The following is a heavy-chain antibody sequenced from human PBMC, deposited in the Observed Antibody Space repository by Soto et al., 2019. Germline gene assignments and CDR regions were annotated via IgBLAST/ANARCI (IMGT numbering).Heavy chain of an antibody. CDR1: GFTFSSYA. J-gene: IGHJ4*02. Sequence: EVQLLESGGGLVQPGGSLRLSCAASGFTFSSYAMSWVRQAPGKGLVWVSAISGSGGSTYYADSVKGRFTISRDNSKHTLYLQMHSLRAEDTAVYYCAYSSTPFDYWGQVTLVTVSS. CDR3: AYSSTPFDY. CDR2: ISGSGGST. V-gene: IGHV3-23*01. D-gene: IGHD6-13*01.